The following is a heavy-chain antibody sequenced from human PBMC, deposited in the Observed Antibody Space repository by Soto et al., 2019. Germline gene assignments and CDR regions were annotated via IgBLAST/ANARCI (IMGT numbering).Heavy chain of an antibody. J-gene: IGHJ4*02. D-gene: IGHD2-2*01. CDR2: IYYSGTT. CDR1: GGSISSGGYY. V-gene: IGHV4-31*03. Sequence: SETLSLTCTVSGGSISSGGYYWSWIRQHPGKGLEWIGYIYYSGTTYYNPSLRSRVTTSVDTSKNQFSLELSSVTAADTAVYYCARGLSTSYFDYWGQGTLVTVSS. CDR3: ARGLSTSYFDY.